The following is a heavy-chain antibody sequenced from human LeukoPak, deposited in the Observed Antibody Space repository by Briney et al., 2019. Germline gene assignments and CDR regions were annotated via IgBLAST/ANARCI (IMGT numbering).Heavy chain of an antibody. J-gene: IGHJ3*02. CDR1: GYTFTSYG. Sequence: ASVKVSFKASGYTFTSYGISWVRQAPGQGLEWMGWINTYNGDTNYAQKLQARVTMTTDTSTGTAYMELRSLRSDDTAVYYCARKYCGGDCYASDIWGQGTMVTVSS. D-gene: IGHD2-21*02. CDR3: ARKYCGGDCYASDI. CDR2: INTYNGDT. V-gene: IGHV1-18*01.